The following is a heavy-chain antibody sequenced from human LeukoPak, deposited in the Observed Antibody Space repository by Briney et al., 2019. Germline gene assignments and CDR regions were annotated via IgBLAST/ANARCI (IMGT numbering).Heavy chain of an antibody. CDR3: ARGRIAVAGTSTYYYYYGMDV. Sequence: ASVKVSCKASGYTFTSYDINWVRQATGQGLEWMGWMNPNSGNTGYAQKFQGRVTMTRNTSISTAYMELSSLRSEDTAVYNCARGRIAVAGTSTYYYYYGMDVWGQGTTVTVSS. CDR1: GYTFTSYD. CDR2: MNPNSGNT. D-gene: IGHD6-19*01. J-gene: IGHJ6*02. V-gene: IGHV1-8*01.